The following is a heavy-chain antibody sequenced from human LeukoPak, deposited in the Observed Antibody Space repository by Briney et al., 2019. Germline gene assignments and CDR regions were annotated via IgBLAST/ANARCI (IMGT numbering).Heavy chain of an antibody. J-gene: IGHJ4*02. CDR3: ARCNRSGNPPGPVDY. Sequence: SETLSLTCTVSGGSISSSSYYWGWIRQPPGKGLEWIGSIYYSGSTYYNPSLKSRVTISVDTSKNQFSLKLSSVTAADTAVYYWARCNRSGNPPGPVDYWGQGTLVTVSS. CDR2: IYYSGST. V-gene: IGHV4-39*07. CDR1: GGSISSSSYY. D-gene: IGHD3-22*01.